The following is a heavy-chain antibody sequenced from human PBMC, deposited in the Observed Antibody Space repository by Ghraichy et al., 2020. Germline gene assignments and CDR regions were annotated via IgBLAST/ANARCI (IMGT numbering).Heavy chain of an antibody. V-gene: IGHV3-48*01. CDR1: GFTFSSYS. CDR3: ARDQVSDLVVVVAATDPPFAY. D-gene: IGHD2-15*01. CDR2: ISSSSRTI. Sequence: GGSLRLSCAASGFTFSSYSMNWVRQAPGKGLEWVSYISSSSRTIYYADSVKGRFTISRDNAKNSLYLQMNSLRAEDTAVYYCARDQVSDLVVVVAATDPPFAYWGQGTLVTVSS. J-gene: IGHJ4*02.